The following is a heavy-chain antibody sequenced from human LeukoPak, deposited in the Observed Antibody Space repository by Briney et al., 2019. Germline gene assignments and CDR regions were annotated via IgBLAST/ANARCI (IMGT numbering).Heavy chain of an antibody. V-gene: IGHV3-72*01. D-gene: IGHD6-19*01. CDR3: TRSRGIAVAGTNY. CDR1: GFIFSDYY. J-gene: IGHJ4*02. Sequence: GGSLRLPCAASGFIFSDYYMDWVRQAPGKGLEWVGRTRNKANSYTIEYAASVKGRFTISRDDSKSIAYLQMNSLKTEDTAVYYCTRSRGIAVAGTNYWGQGTLVTVSS. CDR2: TRNKANSYTI.